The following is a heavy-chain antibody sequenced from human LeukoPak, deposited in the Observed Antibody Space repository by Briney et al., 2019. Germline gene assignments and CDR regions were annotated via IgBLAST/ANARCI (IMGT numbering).Heavy chain of an antibody. Sequence: SETLSLTCAVYGGSFSGYYWSWIRQPPGKGLEWFGEINHSGSTNYNPSLKSRVTISVDTSKNQFSLKLSSVTAADTAVYYCASQYDFWSGYPNWGQGTLVTVSS. V-gene: IGHV4-34*01. CDR1: GGSFSGYY. CDR2: INHSGST. J-gene: IGHJ4*02. D-gene: IGHD3-3*01. CDR3: ASQYDFWSGYPN.